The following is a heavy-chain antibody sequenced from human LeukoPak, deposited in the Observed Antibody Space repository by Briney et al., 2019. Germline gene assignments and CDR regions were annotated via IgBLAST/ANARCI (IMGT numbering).Heavy chain of an antibody. CDR2: ISSRGSYI. CDR1: GFTFSRYS. V-gene: IGHV3-21*01. Sequence: PGGSLRLSCAASGFTFSRYSMNWVRQAPGKGLEWVSSISSRGSYIYYADSVKGRFTISRDNAKNSLYLQMNSLRAEDTAVYYCARESSDSRGYSEYYFDYWGQGTLVTVSS. J-gene: IGHJ4*02. CDR3: ARESSDSRGYSEYYFDY. D-gene: IGHD3-22*01.